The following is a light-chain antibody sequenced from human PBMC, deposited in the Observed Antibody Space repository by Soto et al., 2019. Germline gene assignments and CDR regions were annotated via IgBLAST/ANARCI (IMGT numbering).Light chain of an antibody. CDR1: QSVSDY. Sequence: EIVLTQSPATLSLSPGERATLSCRASQSVSDYLVWYQQKPGQAPRLLIYDASTRVTGIPDRFSGSGSGTDFTLTISSLEPEDFAVYYCQQRSNWPSLTFGGGTKVEIK. CDR2: DAS. J-gene: IGKJ4*01. CDR3: QQRSNWPSLT. V-gene: IGKV3-11*01.